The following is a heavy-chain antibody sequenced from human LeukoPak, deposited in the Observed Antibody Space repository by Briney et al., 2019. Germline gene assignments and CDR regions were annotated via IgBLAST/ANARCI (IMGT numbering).Heavy chain of an antibody. CDR2: IYSGGST. J-gene: IGHJ3*02. CDR3: ASCFRVNAFDI. Sequence: GGSLRLSCAVSGFTVSSNYMSWVRQAPGKGLEWVSVIYSGGSTYYADSVKGRFTISRDNSKNTLYLQMSSLRAEDTAVYYCASCFRVNAFDIWDQGTMVTVSS. D-gene: IGHD2-21*01. V-gene: IGHV3-66*01. CDR1: GFTVSSNY.